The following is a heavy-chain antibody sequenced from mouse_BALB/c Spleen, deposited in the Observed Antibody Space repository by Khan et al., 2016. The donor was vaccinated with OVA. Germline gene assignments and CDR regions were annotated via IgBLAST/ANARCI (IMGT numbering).Heavy chain of an antibody. J-gene: IGHJ3*01. CDR3: ARQGSSSWFAY. D-gene: IGHD1-1*01. CDR2: IDPFNGGS. V-gene: IGHV1-31*01. Sequence: VQLQQSGPELMKPGASVKISCKASGYSFTSYYIHWVKQSHGKTLEWIGYIDPFNGGSTYNQKFKVKATLTVDKSSSTAYMHLSSLTSEESSVYYCARQGSSSWFAYWGQGTLVTVSA. CDR1: GYSFTSYY.